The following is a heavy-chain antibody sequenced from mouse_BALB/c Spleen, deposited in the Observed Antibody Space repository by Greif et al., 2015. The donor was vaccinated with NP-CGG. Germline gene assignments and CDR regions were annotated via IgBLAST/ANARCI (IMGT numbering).Heavy chain of an antibody. D-gene: IGHD2-1*01. Sequence: QVTLKECGPGILQPSQTLSLTCSFSGFSLSTSGMGVSWIRQPSGKGLEWLAHIYWDDDKRYNPSLKSRLTISKDTSRNQVFLKITSVDTADTATYYCARRASLYGNYDYAMDYWGQGTSVTVSS. CDR3: ARRASLYGNYDYAMDY. V-gene: IGHV8-12*01. J-gene: IGHJ4*01. CDR1: GFSLSTSGMG. CDR2: IYWDDDK.